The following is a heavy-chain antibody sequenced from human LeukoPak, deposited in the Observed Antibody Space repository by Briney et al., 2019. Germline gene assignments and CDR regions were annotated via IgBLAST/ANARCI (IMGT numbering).Heavy chain of an antibody. Sequence: GGSLRLSCEGSGFTFSNYWMGWVRQAPGKGLQWVANIKTDGSEKYYVDSVKGRFTISRDNAKNSLYLQMNSLRAEDTAVYYCAKDYSRDGYNYEDVFDIWGQGTMVTVSS. V-gene: IGHV3-7*03. CDR2: IKTDGSEK. D-gene: IGHD5-24*01. CDR1: GFTFSNYW. CDR3: AKDYSRDGYNYEDVFDI. J-gene: IGHJ3*02.